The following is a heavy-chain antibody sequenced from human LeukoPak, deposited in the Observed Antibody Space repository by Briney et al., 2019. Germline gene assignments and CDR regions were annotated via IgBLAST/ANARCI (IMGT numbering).Heavy chain of an antibody. CDR3: ARGGIAGRAVYYYYMDV. Sequence: PGGSLRLSCAASGFTFRSYTIHWVRQAPGHGLEWVSSISAVGTYIYYADSVKGRFTISRDNVEQAAYLELSGLTGQDTAIYYCARGGIAGRAVYYYYMDVWGKGTTVTVSS. J-gene: IGHJ6*03. D-gene: IGHD6-6*01. CDR1: GFTFRSYT. V-gene: IGHV3-21*01. CDR2: ISAVGTYI.